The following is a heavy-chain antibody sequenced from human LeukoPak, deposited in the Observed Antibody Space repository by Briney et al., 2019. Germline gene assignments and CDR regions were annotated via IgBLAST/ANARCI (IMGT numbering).Heavy chain of an antibody. Sequence: SETLSLTCAVYGGSFSGYYWSWIRQPPGKGLEWIGEINHSGSTNYNPSLKSRVTISVDTSKNQFSLKLSSVTAADTAVYYCARGVAVAGPADYWGQGTLVTVSS. CDR2: INHSGST. D-gene: IGHD6-19*01. V-gene: IGHV4-34*01. J-gene: IGHJ4*02. CDR1: GGSFSGYY. CDR3: ARGVAVAGPADY.